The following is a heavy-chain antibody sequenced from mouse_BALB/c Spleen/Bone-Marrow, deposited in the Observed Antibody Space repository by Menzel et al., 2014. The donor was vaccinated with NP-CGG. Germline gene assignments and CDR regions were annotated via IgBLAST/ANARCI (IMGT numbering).Heavy chain of an antibody. Sequence: LQQPGPELVRPAASVKLSCKASGYTFTSYWMHWVKQRHGQGLEWIGNIYPGSGSTNYDEKFKNKGTLTVDSSSSTAYMHLSSLTSEESAVYYCTSWDYWGQGTTLTVSS. V-gene: IGHV1S22*01. CDR1: GYTFTSYW. CDR3: TSWDY. J-gene: IGHJ2*01. CDR2: IYPGSGST.